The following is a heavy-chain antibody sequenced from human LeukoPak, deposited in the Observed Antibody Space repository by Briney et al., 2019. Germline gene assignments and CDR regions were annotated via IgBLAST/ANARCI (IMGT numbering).Heavy chain of an antibody. CDR3: ARGFGGDLLGYYFDS. V-gene: IGHV3-53*01. D-gene: IGHD3-10*01. CDR1: GFTVGTNY. CDR2: ISGGGLT. J-gene: IGHJ4*02. Sequence: GGSLRLSCAASGFTVGTNYVTWVRQAPGKGLEWVSFISGGGLTYFSDSVKGRFTISRDYSKNTVYLQLNSLRGDDTAMYFCARGFGGDLLGYYFDSWGQGTLVTVSS.